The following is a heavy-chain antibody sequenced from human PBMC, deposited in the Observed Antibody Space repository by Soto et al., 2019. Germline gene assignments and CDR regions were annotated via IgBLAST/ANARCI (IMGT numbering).Heavy chain of an antibody. D-gene: IGHD6-19*01. J-gene: IGHJ4*02. CDR2: IDAAGSLT. Sequence: EVQLVESGGGLVQPGGSLRLSCAASGFTFSTYWMHWVRQTPGKGLVWVSRIDAAGSLTTYADSVKGRFTISRDNAKNRLYLQMNSVRAEDTAVYYCARDQTTAGPTTFDYCGQGILVTVSS. CDR1: GFTFSTYW. V-gene: IGHV3-74*01. CDR3: ARDQTTAGPTTFDY.